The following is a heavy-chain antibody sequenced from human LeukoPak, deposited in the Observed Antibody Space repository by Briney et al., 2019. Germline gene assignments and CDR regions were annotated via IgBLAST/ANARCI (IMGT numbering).Heavy chain of an antibody. D-gene: IGHD6-13*01. CDR1: GGSVSSGSYY. CDR2: IYYSGST. Sequence: PSETLSLTCTVSGGSVSSGSYYWSWIRQPPGKGLEWIGYIYYSGSTNYNPSLKSRVTISVDTSKNQFSLKLSSVTAADTAVYYCALLPSPYGSSWDVFDYWGQGTLVTVSS. J-gene: IGHJ4*02. CDR3: ALLPSPYGSSWDVFDY. V-gene: IGHV4-61*01.